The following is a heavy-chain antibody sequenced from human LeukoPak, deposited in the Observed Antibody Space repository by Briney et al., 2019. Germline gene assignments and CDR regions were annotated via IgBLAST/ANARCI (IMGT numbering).Heavy chain of an antibody. D-gene: IGHD3-9*01. CDR3: ARGNILTGYDY. CDR1: GFTFSSYD. CDR2: ISSAGDT. Sequence: GCALRLSCAASGFTFSSYDMHWVRQATGKGLEWISAISSAGDTYYPGSVKCRFTISRENAKKSLYLQMNSLRAGDTAVYYCARGNILTGYDYWGQGTLVAVSS. V-gene: IGHV3-13*04. J-gene: IGHJ4*02.